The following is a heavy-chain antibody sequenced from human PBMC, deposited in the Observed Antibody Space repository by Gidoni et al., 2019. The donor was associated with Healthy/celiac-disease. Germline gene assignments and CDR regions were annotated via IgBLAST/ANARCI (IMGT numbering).Heavy chain of an antibody. CDR2: ISYDGSNK. CDR1: GFTFSSYG. V-gene: IGHV3-30*18. Sequence: QVQLVESGGGVVQPGRSLRLSCAASGFTFSSYGMHWVRQAPGKGLAWVAVISYDGSNKYYADSVKGRFTISRDNSKNTLYLQMNSLRAEDTAVYYCAKTPMIQGTTVTTLYYYYYGMDVWGQGTTVTVSS. CDR3: AKTPMIQGTTVTTLYYYYYGMDV. D-gene: IGHD4-17*01. J-gene: IGHJ6*02.